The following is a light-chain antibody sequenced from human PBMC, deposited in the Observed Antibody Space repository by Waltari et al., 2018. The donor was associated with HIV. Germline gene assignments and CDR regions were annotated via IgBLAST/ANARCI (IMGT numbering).Light chain of an antibody. CDR2: DNN. V-gene: IGLV1-44*01. CDR3: STWDDNLNGPV. Sequence: QSALTQAPSASGTPGQRVDISCSGATSNLGSNNVNWYQHLPGAALKRLIYDNNQRPSGIPDRFSGSKSGSSASLAITGLQSDDEADFYCSTWDDNLNGPVFGGGTRLTVL. J-gene: IGLJ3*02. CDR1: TSNLGSNN.